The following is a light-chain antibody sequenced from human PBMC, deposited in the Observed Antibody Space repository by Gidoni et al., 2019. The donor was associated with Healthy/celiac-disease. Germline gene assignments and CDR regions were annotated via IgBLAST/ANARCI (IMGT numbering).Light chain of an antibody. CDR1: QDISNY. J-gene: IGKJ1*01. CDR3: QQYDNLPRT. Sequence: DIPMTQSPSSLSASVGDRVTITCQASQDISNYLNWYQQKPGKAPKLLIYDASNLETGVPSRFSGSGSGTDFTFTISSLQPEDIATYYCQQYDNLPRTFGQXAKVEIK. CDR2: DAS. V-gene: IGKV1-33*01.